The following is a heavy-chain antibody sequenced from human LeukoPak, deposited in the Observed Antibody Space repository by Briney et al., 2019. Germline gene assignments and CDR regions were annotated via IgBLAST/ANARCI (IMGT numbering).Heavy chain of an antibody. CDR2: IWFDGSNK. D-gene: IGHD3-10*01. CDR1: GFTFSNYD. CDR3: ARDLLLWFGELSGDSDY. V-gene: IGHV3-33*01. J-gene: IGHJ4*02. Sequence: KAGKSLRLSCAASGFTFSNYDIHWVRQAPGKGLEWVAVIWFDGSNKFYADSVKGRLTISRDNSKNTLYLQMSSLRAEDTAVYYCARDLLLWFGELSGDSDYWGQGTLVTVSS.